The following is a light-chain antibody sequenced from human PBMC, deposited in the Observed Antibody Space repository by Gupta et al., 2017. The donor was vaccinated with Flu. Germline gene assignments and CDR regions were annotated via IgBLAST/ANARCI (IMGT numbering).Light chain of an antibody. CDR2: DTS. CDR3: QQSHSAPWA. CDR1: QNINNF. J-gene: IGKJ1*01. V-gene: IGKV1-39*01. Sequence: ETQMSQCPSSLSASVSDRVTITCRASQNINNFLNWYQKRPGKAPKLLIYDTSKLQSGVPSRFTGTGSGTDFALTVSGLQLEDFATYYCQQSHSAPWAFGQGTEVEVK.